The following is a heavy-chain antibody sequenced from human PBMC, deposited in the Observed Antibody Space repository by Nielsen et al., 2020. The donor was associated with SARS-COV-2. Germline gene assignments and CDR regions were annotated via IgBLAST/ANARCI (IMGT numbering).Heavy chain of an antibody. D-gene: IGHD5-24*01. CDR1: GFTISSSF. CDR3: AREGRKLPLDY. V-gene: IGHV3-53*01. J-gene: IGHJ4*02. Sequence: GGSLRHSCGASGFTISSSFMSWVRQAAGKGLDWVSVIYTDGSTSHADSVKGRFTISRDNAKNSLYLQMNSLRAEDTAVYYCAREGRKLPLDYWGQGTLVTVSS. CDR2: IYTDGST.